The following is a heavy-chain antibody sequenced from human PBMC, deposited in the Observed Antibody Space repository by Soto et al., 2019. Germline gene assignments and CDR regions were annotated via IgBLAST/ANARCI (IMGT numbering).Heavy chain of an antibody. CDR3: AKQNGYGGNSELEY. Sequence: GGSLRLSCAASGFTFSSYAMSWVRQAPGKGLEWVSAISGSGGSTYYADSVKGRFTISRDNSKNTLYLQMNSLRAEDTAVYYYAKQNGYGGNSELEYWGQGTLVTVSS. J-gene: IGHJ4*02. D-gene: IGHD2-21*02. CDR1: GFTFSSYA. V-gene: IGHV3-23*01. CDR2: ISGSGGST.